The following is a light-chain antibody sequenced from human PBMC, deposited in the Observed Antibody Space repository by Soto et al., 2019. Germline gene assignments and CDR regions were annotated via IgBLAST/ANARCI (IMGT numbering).Light chain of an antibody. J-gene: IGKJ2*01. CDR2: DAS. CDR1: QNINNY. CDR3: QQYANLLYT. Sequence: DLQVTQSPSFLSASVGDRVTITCQATQNINNYLNWYQLKPGKPPNLLIYDASTLETGVPSRFSGSGSQTHFTLTINSLQPEDTATYYCQQYANLLYTFGQGTKLEI. V-gene: IGKV1-33*01.